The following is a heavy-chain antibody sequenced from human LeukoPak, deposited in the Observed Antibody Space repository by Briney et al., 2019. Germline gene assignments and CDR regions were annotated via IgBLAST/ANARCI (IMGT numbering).Heavy chain of an antibody. CDR3: ARDGIVVVPAAIGYYYYGMDV. J-gene: IGHJ6*02. CDR2: ISSSSSYI. Sequence: SGGSLRLSCAASGFTFSSYSMNWVRQAPGKGLEWVSSISSSSSYIYYADSVKGRFTISRDNAKNSLYLQMNSLGAEDTAVYYCARDGIVVVPAAIGYYYYGMDVWGQGTTVTVSS. CDR1: GFTFSSYS. V-gene: IGHV3-21*01. D-gene: IGHD2-2*01.